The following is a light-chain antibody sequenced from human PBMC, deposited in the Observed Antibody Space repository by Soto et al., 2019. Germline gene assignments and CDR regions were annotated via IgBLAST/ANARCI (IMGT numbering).Light chain of an antibody. Sequence: DIQMTQSPSSLSASVGDRVTITCRASQSISTYLNWYQHKPGKAPKLLIYGASGLQSGVPSRFSGSGSGTAGTIIISSLQPEDFETYYCQQSYSSPITFAQGTRLEIK. J-gene: IGKJ5*01. CDR2: GAS. CDR3: QQSYSSPIT. CDR1: QSISTY. V-gene: IGKV1-39*01.